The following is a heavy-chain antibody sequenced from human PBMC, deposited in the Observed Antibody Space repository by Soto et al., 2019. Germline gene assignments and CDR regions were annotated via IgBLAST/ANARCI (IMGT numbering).Heavy chain of an antibody. CDR3: ARPAAPPYGWFDP. CDR1: GGSISSSSYY. D-gene: IGHD2-2*01. J-gene: IGHJ5*02. CDR2: IYYSGST. Sequence: SETLSLTCTVSGGSISSSSYYWGWIRQPPGKGLEWIGSIYYSGSTYYNPSLKSRVTISVDTSKNQFSLKLSSVTAADTAVYYCARPAAPPYGWFDPWGQGTLVTVSS. V-gene: IGHV4-39*01.